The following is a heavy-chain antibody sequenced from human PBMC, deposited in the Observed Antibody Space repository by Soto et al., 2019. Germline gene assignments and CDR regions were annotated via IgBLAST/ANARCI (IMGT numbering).Heavy chain of an antibody. CDR1: GYTFTSYG. Sequence: GASVKVSCKASGYTFTSYGISWVRQAPGQRLEWMGWISAYNGNTNYAQKLQGRVTMTTDTSTSTAYMELRSLRSDDTAVYYCARDRVLWFGELPHNWFDPWGQGTLVTVSS. J-gene: IGHJ5*02. CDR3: ARDRVLWFGELPHNWFDP. V-gene: IGHV1-18*01. D-gene: IGHD3-10*01. CDR2: ISAYNGNT.